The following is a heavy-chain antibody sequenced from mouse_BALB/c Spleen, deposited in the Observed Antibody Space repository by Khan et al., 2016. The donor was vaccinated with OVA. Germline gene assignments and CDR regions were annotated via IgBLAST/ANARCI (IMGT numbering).Heavy chain of an antibody. J-gene: IGHJ3*01. D-gene: IGHD2-14*01. CDR1: GYSFTLYY. V-gene: IGHV1-26*01. CDR2: VNPNTGGS. Sequence: VQLKESGPGLVKPGASVKISCKASGYSFTLYYMTWVKQSHGKSLEWIGRVNPNTGGSDYNQEFKGKAILTVDKSSKTAYMELHSLTSDDSAVYYCAIGYDLFAYWGQGTLVTVSA. CDR3: AIGYDLFAY.